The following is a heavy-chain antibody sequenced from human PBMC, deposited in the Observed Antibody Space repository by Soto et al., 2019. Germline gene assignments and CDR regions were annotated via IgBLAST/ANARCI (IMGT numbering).Heavy chain of an antibody. Sequence: QVRLVESGGGVVQPGRSLRLSCAASGFSFSSYGMHWVRQAPGKGLEWVAVTWYDETNTYYADSVKGRFTLSRDNSKNTLYLQMNSLRAEDTAVYYCARGAGNYYYYMDVWGEGTTVTVPS. CDR3: ARGAGNYYYYMDV. CDR1: GFSFSSYG. CDR2: TWYDETNT. J-gene: IGHJ6*03. V-gene: IGHV3-33*01. D-gene: IGHD3-16*01.